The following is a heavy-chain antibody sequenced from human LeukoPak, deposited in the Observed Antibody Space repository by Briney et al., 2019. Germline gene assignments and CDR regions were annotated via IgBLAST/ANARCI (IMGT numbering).Heavy chain of an antibody. CDR2: ISYDGSNK. CDR3: VSDVVVMGGDAFDI. J-gene: IGHJ3*02. Sequence: PGRSLRLSCAASGFTFSSYGMHWVRQAPGKGLEWVAVISYDGSNKYYADSVKGRFTISRDNPKNTLYLQMNSLRAEDTALYYCVSDVVVMGGDAFDIWGRGTMVIVSS. D-gene: IGHD2-21*01. CDR1: GFTFSSYG. V-gene: IGHV3-30*03.